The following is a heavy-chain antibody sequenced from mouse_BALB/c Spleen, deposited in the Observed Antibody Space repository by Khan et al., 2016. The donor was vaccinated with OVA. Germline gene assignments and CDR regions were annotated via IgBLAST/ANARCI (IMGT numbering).Heavy chain of an antibody. D-gene: IGHD4-1*01. J-gene: IGHJ3*01. V-gene: IGHV14-3*02. CDR2: IDPANGNT. Sequence: VRLQQSGAELVKPGASVKLSCTASGFNIKDTYMNWVKQRPEQGLEWIGRIDPANGNTKSDPKFQGKATITADTSSNTAYLQLSSLTSEDTAVDYCASDYWDEFTYWGQGTLVTVSA. CDR3: ASDYWDEFTY. CDR1: GFNIKDTY.